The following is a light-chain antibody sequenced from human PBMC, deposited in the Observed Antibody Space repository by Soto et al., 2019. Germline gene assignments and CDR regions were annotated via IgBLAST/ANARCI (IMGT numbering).Light chain of an antibody. Sequence: DIQMTQSPSSLSASVGDSVTITCRASQTINSYLNWYQQKPGRAPKLLIYAASSLQGGVPSRFSGSGSGTDFTLTISSLQPEDFATYYCHQSYSMPNTVGQGTKLEIK. CDR2: AAS. J-gene: IGKJ2*01. CDR1: QTINSY. CDR3: HQSYSMPNT. V-gene: IGKV1-39*01.